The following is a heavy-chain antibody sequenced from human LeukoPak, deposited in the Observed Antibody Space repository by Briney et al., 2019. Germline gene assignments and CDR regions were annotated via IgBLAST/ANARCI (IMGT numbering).Heavy chain of an antibody. J-gene: IGHJ5*02. D-gene: IGHD3-3*01. CDR1: GYTFTSYG. Sequence: ASVKVSCKASGYTFTSYGISWVRQAPGQGLEWMGWISAYNGNTIYAQKFQGRVTMTEDTSTDTAYMELSSLRSEDTAVYYCATKGRLTIFGVVIPSNWFDPWGQGTLVTVSS. CDR2: ISAYNGNT. V-gene: IGHV1-18*01. CDR3: ATKGRLTIFGVVIPSNWFDP.